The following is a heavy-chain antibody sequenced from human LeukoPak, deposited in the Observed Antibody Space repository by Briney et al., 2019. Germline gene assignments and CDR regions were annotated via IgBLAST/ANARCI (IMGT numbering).Heavy chain of an antibody. CDR3: ARQYSSSSWGY. CDR1: GYSFTSYW. CDR2: IYPGDSDT. J-gene: IGHJ4*02. D-gene: IGHD6-6*01. V-gene: IGHV5-51*01. Sequence: GESLQISCQGSGYSFTSYWIGWVRQMPGKGLAWMGIIYPGDSDTRYSPSFQGQVTISADKSISTAYLQWSSLKASDTAMYYCARQYSSSSWGYWGQGTLVTVSS.